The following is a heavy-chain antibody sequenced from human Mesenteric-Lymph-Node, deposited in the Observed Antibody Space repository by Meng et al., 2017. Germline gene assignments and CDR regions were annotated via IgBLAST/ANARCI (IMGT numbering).Heavy chain of an antibody. J-gene: IGHJ4*02. CDR3: AHRRGYGDMGPDDY. Sequence: CGPTLVKPTQTLTLTCTFSGFSLSTSGVGVGWIRQPPGKALEWLALIYWNDDKRYSASLKSRLTITKDTSKNQVVLTMTNMDPVDTATYYCAHRRGYGDMGPDDYWGQGTLVTVSS. D-gene: IGHD4-17*01. CDR2: IYWNDDK. V-gene: IGHV2-5*01. CDR1: GFSLSTSGVG.